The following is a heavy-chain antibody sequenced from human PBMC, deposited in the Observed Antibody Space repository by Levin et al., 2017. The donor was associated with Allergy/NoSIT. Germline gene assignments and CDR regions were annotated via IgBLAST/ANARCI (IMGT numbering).Heavy chain of an antibody. CDR2: ISSSSSYI. D-gene: IGHD2-15*01. V-gene: IGHV3-21*01. J-gene: IGHJ4*02. CDR3: ARDWGYCSGGSCHGDY. Sequence: GGSLRLSCAASGFTFSSYSMNWVRQAPGKGLEWVSSISSSSSYIYYADSVKGRFTISRDNAKNSLYLQMNSLRAEDTAVYYCARDWGYCSGGSCHGDYWGQGTLVTVSS. CDR1: GFTFSSYS.